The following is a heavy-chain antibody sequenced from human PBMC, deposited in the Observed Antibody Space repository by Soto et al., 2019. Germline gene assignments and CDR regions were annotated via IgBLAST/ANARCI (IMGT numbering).Heavy chain of an antibody. D-gene: IGHD6-13*01. CDR1: GFTFSSCA. J-gene: IGHJ4*02. CDR3: ARDNRPAAGAAAGGY. V-gene: IGHV3-23*01. CDR2: ISGSGVST. Sequence: EVQLLESGGGLVQPGGSLRLSCAASGFTFSSCAMGWVRQAPGKGLEWVSTISGSGVSTYYADSVKGRFTIARDNSTSTVYLQMTGLTAEDTAVHYCARDNRPAAGAAAGGYWGQGTLVTVS.